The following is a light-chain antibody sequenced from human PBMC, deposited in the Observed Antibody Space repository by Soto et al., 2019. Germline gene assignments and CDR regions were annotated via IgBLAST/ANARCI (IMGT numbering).Light chain of an antibody. Sequence: QPVLTQPPSVSAAPGQRVTISCNGSNSNIGAHYAVHWYQQFPGTAPKLLISNNTNRPSGVPDRFSGSRSGTSASLAIAGLQSEDEADYYCQAFDTGLTGPILGIGTKLTVL. CDR2: NNT. J-gene: IGLJ2*01. CDR3: QAFDTGLTGPI. CDR1: NSNIGAHYA. V-gene: IGLV1-40*01.